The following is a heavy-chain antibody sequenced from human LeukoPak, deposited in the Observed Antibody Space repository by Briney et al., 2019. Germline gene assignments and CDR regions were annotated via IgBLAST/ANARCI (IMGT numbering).Heavy chain of an antibody. CDR2: IYPGDSDT. D-gene: IGHD3-3*01. V-gene: IGHV5-51*01. CDR3: VGGESYYDFWSGYYTGPFDY. J-gene: IGHJ4*02. Sequence: GESLKISCKGSGYSFTSYWIGGVRHMPGKGLEWMGMIYPGDSDTRYSPSFQGQVTISADKSISTAYLQWSSLKASDTAMYYCVGGESYYDFWSGYYTGPFDYWGQGNLVTVSS. CDR1: GYSFTSYW.